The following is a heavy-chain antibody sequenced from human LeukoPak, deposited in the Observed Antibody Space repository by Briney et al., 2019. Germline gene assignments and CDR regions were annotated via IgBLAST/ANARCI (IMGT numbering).Heavy chain of an antibody. V-gene: IGHV4-39*01. D-gene: IGHD6-6*01. CDR2: IYYSGST. CDR3: ARPRDSSSSGNWFDP. J-gene: IGHJ5*02. CDR1: GGSISSSSYY. Sequence: SETLSLTCTVSGGSISSSSYYWGWIRQPPGKGLEWIGSIYYSGSTYYNPSLKSRVTISVDTSKNQFSLKLSSVTAADTAVYYCARPRDSSSSGNWFDPWGQGTLVTVSS.